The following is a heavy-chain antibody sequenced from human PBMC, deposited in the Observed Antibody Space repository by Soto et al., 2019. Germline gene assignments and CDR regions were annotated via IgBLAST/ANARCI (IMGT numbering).Heavy chain of an antibody. CDR3: ARKDKSGYFNWFDP. CDR2: IFPYVSDT. D-gene: IGHD3-22*01. V-gene: IGHV5-51*06. Sequence: GESLKISCRTSGYRCTSYWIAWVREMPGKGVEVMGIIFPYVSDTNYRPAFQGQVHNSAGRSPSTGFLGWARLKASDNGVYFCARKDKSGYFNWFDPWGQGDRVHVSS. J-gene: IGHJ5*02. CDR1: GYRCTSYW.